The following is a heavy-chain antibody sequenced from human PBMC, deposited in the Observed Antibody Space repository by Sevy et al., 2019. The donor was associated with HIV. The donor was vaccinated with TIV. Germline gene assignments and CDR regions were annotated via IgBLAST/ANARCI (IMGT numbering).Heavy chain of an antibody. J-gene: IGHJ4*02. Sequence: ASVKVSCKVSGYTLTELSMHWVRQAPGKGLEWMGGFDPEDGETIYAQKFQGRATMTEDTSTDTAYMELSSLGSGDTAVYYCATAAVPFGGYSYGSAFYWGQGTLVTVSS. CDR1: GYTLTELS. D-gene: IGHD5-18*01. V-gene: IGHV1-24*01. CDR3: ATAAVPFGGYSYGSAFY. CDR2: FDPEDGET.